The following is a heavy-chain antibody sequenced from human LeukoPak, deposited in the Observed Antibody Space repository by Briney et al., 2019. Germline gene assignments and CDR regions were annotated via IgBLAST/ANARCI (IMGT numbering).Heavy chain of an antibody. D-gene: IGHD6-19*01. J-gene: IGHJ3*02. CDR3: ARGVRSGWYDVFDI. CDR1: GGSVSHYY. Sequence: SETLSLTCSVSGGSVSHYYWSWIRQPPGKGLEWIGYIYSSGTTIYNPSLKSRVNISIDTSKNQFSLKLSSVTAADTAVYYCARGVRSGWYDVFDIWGQGTMVTVSS. CDR2: IYSSGTT. V-gene: IGHV4-59*02.